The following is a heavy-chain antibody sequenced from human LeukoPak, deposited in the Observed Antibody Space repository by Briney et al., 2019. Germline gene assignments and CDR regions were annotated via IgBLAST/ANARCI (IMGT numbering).Heavy chain of an antibody. J-gene: IGHJ5*02. CDR3: ARAHWFLDYGDHPAVRNWFDP. CDR1: GGSLSSYY. D-gene: IGHD4-17*01. CDR2: IHYSGST. Sequence: SETLSLTCTVSGGSLSSYYWSWIRQPPGNGLEWIGYIHYSGSTHYNPSLKSRVTISVDTSKNQFSLNLSSVTAAATPCYYCARAHWFLDYGDHPAVRNWFDPWGQGTVVTVPS. V-gene: IGHV4-59*12.